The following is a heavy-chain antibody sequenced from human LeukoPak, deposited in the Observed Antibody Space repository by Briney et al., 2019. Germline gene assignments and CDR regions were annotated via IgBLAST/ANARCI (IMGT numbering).Heavy chain of an antibody. CDR3: ARDRRGYGDLDY. V-gene: IGHV4-30-4*01. J-gene: IGHJ4*02. CDR2: IYYTGST. Sequence: SQTLSLTCTVSGGSISSDDYYWTWIRQPPGKGLEWIGYIYYTGSTYDNPSLKSRLTMSVGTSKNQFSLKLTSVTAADTAVYYCARDRRGYGDLDYWGQGTLVTVS. D-gene: IGHD4-17*01. CDR1: GGSISSDDYY.